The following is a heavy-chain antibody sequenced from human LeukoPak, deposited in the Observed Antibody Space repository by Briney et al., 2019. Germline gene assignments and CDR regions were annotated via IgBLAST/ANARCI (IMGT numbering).Heavy chain of an antibody. D-gene: IGHD6-6*01. V-gene: IGHV3-30*04. CDR2: ISYDGSRK. CDR1: GFTFSTYA. J-gene: IGHJ4*02. Sequence: GGSLRLSCAASGFTFSTYAMHWVRQAPGKGLEWVAVISYDGSRKYYADSVKGRFTISRDNSKNTLYLQMNSLRAEDTAVYYCAKGRVRQLDPFDYWGQGTLVTVSS. CDR3: AKGRVRQLDPFDY.